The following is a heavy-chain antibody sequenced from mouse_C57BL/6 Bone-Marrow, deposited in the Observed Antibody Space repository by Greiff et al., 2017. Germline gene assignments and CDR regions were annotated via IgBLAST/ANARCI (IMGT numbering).Heavy chain of an antibody. Sequence: VQLQQPGAELVKPGASVKLSCKASGYTITSYWMQWVKQRPGQGLEWIGEIDPSDSYTNYNQKFKGKATLTVDTSSSTAYMQLSSLTSEDSAVYYCARNYYGSSSYFDVWGTGTTVTVSS. J-gene: IGHJ1*03. CDR1: GYTITSYW. CDR2: IDPSDSYT. D-gene: IGHD1-1*01. V-gene: IGHV1-50*01. CDR3: ARNYYGSSSYFDV.